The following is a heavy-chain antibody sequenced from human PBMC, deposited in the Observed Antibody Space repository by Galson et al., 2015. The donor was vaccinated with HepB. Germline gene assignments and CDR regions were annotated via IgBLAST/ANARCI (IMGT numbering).Heavy chain of an antibody. CDR3: ARDYMVTTRKWSDP. CDR2: ISAYNGKT. D-gene: IGHD5-12*01. V-gene: IGHV1-18*01. Sequence: SVKVSCKASGYTFTNYGISWVRQAPGQGLEWMGWISAYNGKTNYAQKFQGRVTTTTDTSTGTAYIILRSLRSDDTAVYYCARDYMVTTRKWSDPWGQGTLVTVSS. J-gene: IGHJ5*02. CDR1: GYTFTNYG.